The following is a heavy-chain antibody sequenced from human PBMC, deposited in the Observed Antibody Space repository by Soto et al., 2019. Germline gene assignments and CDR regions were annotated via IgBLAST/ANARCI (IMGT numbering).Heavy chain of an antibody. J-gene: IGHJ4*02. CDR1: GFSLSTSGMC. V-gene: IGHV2-70*11. Sequence: SGPTLVNPTQTLTLTCTFSGFSLSTSGMCVSWIRQPPGKALEWLARIDWDDDKYYSTSLKTRLTLSKDTSKNQVVLTMTNMDPVDTATYYCARGYPGRWLRHPEQYYFGYWGQGTLVTVSS. CDR2: IDWDDDK. D-gene: IGHD5-12*01. CDR3: ARGYPGRWLRHPEQYYFGY.